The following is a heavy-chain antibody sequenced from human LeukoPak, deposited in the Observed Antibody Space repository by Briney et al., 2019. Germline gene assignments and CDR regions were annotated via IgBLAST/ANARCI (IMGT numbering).Heavy chain of an antibody. CDR1: GFTFSSYW. Sequence: GGSLRLSCAASGFTFSSYWMHWVRQAPGKGLVWVSRINSDGSTTTYADSVKGRFTITRDNAKNTLYLQMNSLRAEDTAVYYCVRNLDFWGDSEDYWGQGTLVTVSS. V-gene: IGHV3-74*01. J-gene: IGHJ4*02. D-gene: IGHD3-3*01. CDR3: VRNLDFWGDSEDY. CDR2: INSDGSTT.